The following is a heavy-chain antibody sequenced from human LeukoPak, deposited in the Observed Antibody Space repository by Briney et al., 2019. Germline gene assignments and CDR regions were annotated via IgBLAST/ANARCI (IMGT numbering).Heavy chain of an antibody. CDR1: GFTFSDYY. D-gene: IGHD1-1*01. V-gene: IGHV3-11*04. Sequence: GGSLRLSCAASGFTFSDYYMSWIRHAPGEGLEWVSYISSSGSNIYYADFVKGRFTISRDNAKNSLYLQMNSLRAEDTAVYYCARGSTTGTTIDYWGQGTLVTVSS. CDR2: ISSSGSNI. J-gene: IGHJ4*02. CDR3: ARGSTTGTTIDY.